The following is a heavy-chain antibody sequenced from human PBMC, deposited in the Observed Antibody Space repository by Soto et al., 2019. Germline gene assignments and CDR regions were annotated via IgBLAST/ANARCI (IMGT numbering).Heavy chain of an antibody. CDR2: IYYSGST. J-gene: IGHJ6*03. D-gene: IGHD6-19*01. V-gene: IGHV4-39*01. Sequence: SETLSLTCTVSGGSISSSSYYWGWICQPPGKGLEWIGSIYYSGSTYYNPSLKSRVTISVDTSKNQFSLKLSSVTAADTAVYYCARHLVRLGVAGTNYYYMDVWGKGTTVTVSS. CDR1: GGSISSSSYY. CDR3: ARHLVRLGVAGTNYYYMDV.